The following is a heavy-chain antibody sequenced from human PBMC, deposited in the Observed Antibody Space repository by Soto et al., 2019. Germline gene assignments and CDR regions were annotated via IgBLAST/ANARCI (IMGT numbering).Heavy chain of an antibody. V-gene: IGHV3-33*01. CDR2: IWYDGSNK. D-gene: IGHD3-10*01. Sequence: GGSLRLSCAASGFTFSSYGMHWVRQAPGKGLEWVAVIWYDGSNKYYADSVKGRFTISRDNSKNTLYLQMNSLRAEDTAVYYCARDRRVDLWGRFYYYGMDVWGQGTTVTVSS. J-gene: IGHJ6*02. CDR3: ARDRRVDLWGRFYYYGMDV. CDR1: GFTFSSYG.